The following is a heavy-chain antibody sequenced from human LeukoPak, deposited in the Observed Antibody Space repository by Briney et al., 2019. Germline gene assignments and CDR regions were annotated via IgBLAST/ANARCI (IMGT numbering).Heavy chain of an antibody. V-gene: IGHV1-69*04. CDR2: IIPILGIA. CDR1: GGTFSSYA. J-gene: IGHJ5*02. Sequence: SVKVSCKASGGTFSSYAIRWVRQAPGQGLEWMGRIIPILGIANYAQKFQGRVTITADKSTSTAYMELSSLRSEDTAVYYCARVAMIAPGGWFDPWGQGTLVTVSS. D-gene: IGHD3-22*01. CDR3: ARVAMIAPGGWFDP.